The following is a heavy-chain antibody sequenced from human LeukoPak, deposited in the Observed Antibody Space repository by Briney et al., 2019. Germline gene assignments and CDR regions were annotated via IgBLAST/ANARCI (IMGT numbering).Heavy chain of an antibody. J-gene: IGHJ4*02. CDR2: IYSSGST. CDR3: ARNSVGATTGYYFDY. V-gene: IGHV4-4*07. Sequence: SETLSLTCTVSGGSISSYYWTWIRQPAGKGLEWIGRIYSSGSTNYNPSLKSRVTMSVDTSKNQFSLRLSSVTAADTAVYYCARNSVGATTGYYFDYWGQGTLVTVSS. CDR1: GGSISSYY. D-gene: IGHD1-26*01.